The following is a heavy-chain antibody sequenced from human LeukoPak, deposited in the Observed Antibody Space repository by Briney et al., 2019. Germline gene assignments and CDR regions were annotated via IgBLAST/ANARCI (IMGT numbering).Heavy chain of an antibody. CDR1: GFIFSSYA. D-gene: IGHD6-13*01. Sequence: PGGSLRLSCAASGFIFSSYAMSWVRQAPGKGLEWVSGISGSGGSTYYAESVKGRFTISRDNSKNTLYLQMNSLRAEDTALYYASGHGSSSYWGQGTLVAVSS. J-gene: IGHJ4*02. CDR3: SGHGSSSY. V-gene: IGHV3-23*01. CDR2: ISGSGGST.